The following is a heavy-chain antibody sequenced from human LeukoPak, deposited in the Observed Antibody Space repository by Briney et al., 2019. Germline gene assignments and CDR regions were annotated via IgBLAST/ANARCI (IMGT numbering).Heavy chain of an antibody. CDR1: GFTFSSYA. CDR3: ATDPTLYYYDSSGSYFDY. CDR2: ITNDGGKK. D-gene: IGHD3-22*01. Sequence: GGSLRLSCAASGFTFSSYAMSWVRQAPGKGLEWVAVITNDGGKKYYADSVKGRFTVSRDNSKNTLYLQMNSLRAEDTAVYYCATDPTLYYYDSSGSYFDYWGQGTLVTVSS. V-gene: IGHV3-30-3*01. J-gene: IGHJ4*02.